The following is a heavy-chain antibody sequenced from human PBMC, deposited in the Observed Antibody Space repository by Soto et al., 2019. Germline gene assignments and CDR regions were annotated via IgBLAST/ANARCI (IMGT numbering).Heavy chain of an antibody. CDR3: AKADGGFWSGYPDY. CDR1: GFTFSSYA. D-gene: IGHD3-3*01. CDR2: ISGSGGST. Sequence: GGSLRLSCAASGFTFSSYAMSWVRQAPGKGLEWVSAISGSGGSTYYADSVKGRFTISRDNSKNTLYLQMNSLRAEDTAVYYCAKADGGFWSGYPDYWGQGTLVTVSS. V-gene: IGHV3-23*01. J-gene: IGHJ4*02.